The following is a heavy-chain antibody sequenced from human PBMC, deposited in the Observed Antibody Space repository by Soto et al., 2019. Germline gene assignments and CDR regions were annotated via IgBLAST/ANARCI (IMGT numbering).Heavy chain of an antibody. CDR3: ARTLKSAGSDY. V-gene: IGHV1-58*01. Sequence: SVKVSCKASQFNLDTFRTSVVQWVRQARGQGLEWMGLVVVGSVLTHYAQQFQGRVTITKDTSTSTAYMEVSSLRSEDTAFYYCARTLKSAGSDYWGQGTLVTVSS. D-gene: IGHD6-13*01. J-gene: IGHJ4*02. CDR1: QFNLDTFRTSV. CDR2: VVVGSVLT.